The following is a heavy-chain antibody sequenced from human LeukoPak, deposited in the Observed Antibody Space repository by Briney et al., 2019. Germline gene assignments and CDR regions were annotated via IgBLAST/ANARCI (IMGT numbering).Heavy chain of an antibody. CDR2: IRYDGSNK. J-gene: IGHJ4*02. D-gene: IGHD2-2*02. CDR3: AKDSALYCSSTSCYTGLDY. Sequence: GGSLRLSCAASGFTFSSYGMHWVRQARGKGLEWVAFIRYDGSNKYYADSVQGRFTIPRDNSKNPLYLQMNSLRAEDTAVYYCAKDSALYCSSTSCYTGLDYWGQGTLVTVSS. CDR1: GFTFSSYG. V-gene: IGHV3-30*02.